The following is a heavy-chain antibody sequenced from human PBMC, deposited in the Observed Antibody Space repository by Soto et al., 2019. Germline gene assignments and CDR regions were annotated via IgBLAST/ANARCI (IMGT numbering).Heavy chain of an antibody. CDR3: AQADIVLMGGAFDI. CDR2: IIPIFGTV. Sequence: QVQLVQSGAEVKKPGSSVKVSCKASGGTFSSHAVSWVRQAPGQGFEWMGGIIPIFGTVNYTQKFQDRLTMTADESTSIAHMELSSLRSEDTAVYYCAQADIVLMGGAFDIWGQGTMVTVSS. V-gene: IGHV1-69*01. CDR1: GGTFSSHA. D-gene: IGHD2-8*01. J-gene: IGHJ3*02.